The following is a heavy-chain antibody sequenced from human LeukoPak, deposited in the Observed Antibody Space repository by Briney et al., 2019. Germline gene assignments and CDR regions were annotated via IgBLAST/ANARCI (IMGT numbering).Heavy chain of an antibody. V-gene: IGHV4-59*12. J-gene: IGHJ3*02. D-gene: IGHD3-10*01. CDR3: ARDGSVPGDAFDI. Sequence: SETLSLTCTVSGGSISSYYWSWIRQPPGKGLEWIGYIYYSGSTNYNPSLKSRVTISVDTSKNQFSLKLSSVTAADTAVYYCARDGSVPGDAFDIWGQGTMVTVSS. CDR1: GGSISSYY. CDR2: IYYSGST.